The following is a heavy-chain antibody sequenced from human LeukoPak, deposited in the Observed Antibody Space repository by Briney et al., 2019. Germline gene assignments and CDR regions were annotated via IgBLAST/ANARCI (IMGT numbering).Heavy chain of an antibody. V-gene: IGHV3-7*03. CDR3: ARGPLIAAAGTW. CDR1: AFTFSSYR. D-gene: IGHD6-13*01. J-gene: IGHJ4*02. CDR2: INRDGTEK. Sequence: GGSLRLSCAASAFTFSSYRMSWVRHAPWEGREWLAKINRDGTEKAYEDSVRGRFTISRDNAKNSLFLQMNSLRAEDTAVYYCARGPLIAAAGTWWGQGTLVTVSS.